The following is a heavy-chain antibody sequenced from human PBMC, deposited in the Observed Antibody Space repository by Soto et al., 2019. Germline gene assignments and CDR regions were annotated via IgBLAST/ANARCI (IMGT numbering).Heavy chain of an antibody. Sequence: GGSLRLSCAASGFTFSSYAMHWVRQAPGKGLEWVAVISYDGSNKYYADSVKGRFTISRDNSKNTLYLQMNSLRAEDTVVYYCARDTHYDFWSGYLDYWGQGTLVIVSS. CDR3: ARDTHYDFWSGYLDY. D-gene: IGHD3-3*01. V-gene: IGHV3-30-3*01. CDR1: GFTFSSYA. J-gene: IGHJ4*02. CDR2: ISYDGSNK.